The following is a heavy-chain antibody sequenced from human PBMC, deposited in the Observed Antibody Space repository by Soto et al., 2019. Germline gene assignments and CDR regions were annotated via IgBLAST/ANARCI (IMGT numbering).Heavy chain of an antibody. CDR2: ISGGGGGT. CDR1: GFTFNSYA. V-gene: IGHV3-23*01. CDR3: AKGSHYDILTAHHVFDY. D-gene: IGHD3-9*01. Sequence: GGSLRLSCAAPGFTFNSYAMNWVRQAPGKGLEWVSSISGGGGGTYYADSVKGRLTISRDNSKNTLYLQMNSLRAEDTALYYCAKGSHYDILTAHHVFDYWGPGSLVIVSS. J-gene: IGHJ4*02.